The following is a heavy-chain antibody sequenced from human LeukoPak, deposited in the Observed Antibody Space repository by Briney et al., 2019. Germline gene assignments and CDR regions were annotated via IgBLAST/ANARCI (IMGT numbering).Heavy chain of an antibody. CDR1: GGTFSSYA. CDR2: IIPIFGTA. CDR3: ARGGIVVVPAAIPGAHYFDY. D-gene: IGHD2-2*01. Sequence: SVKVSCKASGGTFSSYAISWVRQAPGQGLEWMGGIIPIFGTANYAQKFQGRVTITADESTSTAYMELSSLRSEDTAVYYCARGGIVVVPAAIPGAHYFDYWGQGTLVTVSS. J-gene: IGHJ4*02. V-gene: IGHV1-69*13.